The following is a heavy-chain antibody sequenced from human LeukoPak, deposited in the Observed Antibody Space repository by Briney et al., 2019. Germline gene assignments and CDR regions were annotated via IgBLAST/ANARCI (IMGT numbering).Heavy chain of an antibody. CDR3: ARLVIGCTNGVCYRGTGYYYYMDV. V-gene: IGHV4-39*07. Sequence: SETLSLTCTVSGGSISSSSYYWGWVRQPPGKGLEWIGFIYYSGSTYYNPSLKSRVSISVDTSKNQFSLKLSSVTAADTAVYYCARLVIGCTNGVCYRGTGYYYYMDVWGKGTTVTVSS. D-gene: IGHD2-8*01. CDR1: GGSISSSSYY. J-gene: IGHJ6*03. CDR2: IYYSGST.